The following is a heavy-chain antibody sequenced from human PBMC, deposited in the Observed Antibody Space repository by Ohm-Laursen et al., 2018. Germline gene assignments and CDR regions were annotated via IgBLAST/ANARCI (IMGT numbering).Heavy chain of an antibody. CDR3: ARAGPRGQLLCY. CDR2: MNPNSGNT. CDR1: GYTFTSYD. V-gene: IGHV1-8*01. Sequence: ASVKVSCKVSGYTFTSYDINWVRQATGQGLEWMGWMNPNSGNTGYAQKFQGRVTMTRNTSISTAYMELSSLRSEDTAVYYCARAGPRGQLLCYWGQGTLVTVSS. D-gene: IGHD2-2*01. J-gene: IGHJ4*02.